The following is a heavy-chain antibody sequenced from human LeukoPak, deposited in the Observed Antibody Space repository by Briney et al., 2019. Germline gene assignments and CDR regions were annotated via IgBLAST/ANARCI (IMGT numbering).Heavy chain of an antibody. D-gene: IGHD6-13*01. CDR3: ARDPIGSRWPYYFDY. Sequence: ASVKVSCTASGYTFTTYAMHWVRQAPGQRLEWMGWINAGNGNTKYSQKFQARVTITRDTSASTAYMELSSLRSEDTAVYYCARDPIGSRWPYYFDYWGQGSLVTVSS. CDR2: INAGNGNT. V-gene: IGHV1-3*01. CDR1: GYTFTTYA. J-gene: IGHJ4*02.